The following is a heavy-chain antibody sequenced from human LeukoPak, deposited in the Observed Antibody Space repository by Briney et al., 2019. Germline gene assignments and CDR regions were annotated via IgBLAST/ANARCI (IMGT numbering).Heavy chain of an antibody. CDR3: ARVNYYGSGMGYYYMDV. D-gene: IGHD3-10*01. V-gene: IGHV1-2*02. CDR1: GYTFTGYY. Sequence: ASVKVSCKASGYTFTGYYMHWVRQAPGQGLEWMGWINPNSGGTNYAQKLQGRVTMTTDTSTSTAYMELRSLRSDDTAVYYCARVNYYGSGMGYYYMDVWGKGTTVTISS. CDR2: INPNSGGT. J-gene: IGHJ6*03.